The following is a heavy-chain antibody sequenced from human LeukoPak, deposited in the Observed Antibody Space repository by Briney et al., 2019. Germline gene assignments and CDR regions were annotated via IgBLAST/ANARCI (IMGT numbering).Heavy chain of an antibody. CDR3: AKDRLVGATRGGWDY. CDR2: ISYDGSNK. D-gene: IGHD1-26*01. Sequence: GGSLRLSCAASGFTFSSYGMHWVRQAPGKGLEWVAVISYDGSNKYYADSVKGRFTISRDNSKNTLYLQMNSLRAEDTAVYYCAKDRLVGATRGGWDYWGQGTLVTVSS. V-gene: IGHV3-30*18. J-gene: IGHJ4*02. CDR1: GFTFSSYG.